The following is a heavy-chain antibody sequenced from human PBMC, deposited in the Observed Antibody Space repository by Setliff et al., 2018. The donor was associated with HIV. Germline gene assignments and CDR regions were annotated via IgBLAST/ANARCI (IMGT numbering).Heavy chain of an antibody. D-gene: IGHD2-15*01. Sequence: SETLSLTCTVTGGSISSGGFYWTWIRQPPGKGLEWIGSISYTGITNYNPSLKSRVTISVDTSRNQFSLNLSSVTAADTAVYYCARFPLLHKNAFDIWGQGTMVTVSS. CDR1: GGSISSGGFY. J-gene: IGHJ3*02. CDR3: ARFPLLHKNAFDI. V-gene: IGHV4-39*07. CDR2: ISYTGIT.